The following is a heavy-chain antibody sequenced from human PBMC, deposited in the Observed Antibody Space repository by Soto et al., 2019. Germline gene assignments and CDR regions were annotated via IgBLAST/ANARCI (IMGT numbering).Heavy chain of an antibody. J-gene: IGHJ6*02. D-gene: IGHD2-21*01. Sequence: QVQLVQSGAEVKQPGSSVNVAFKASGGTFSIYAISWVRQAPGQGLEWMGGIIPIFAIINSAQQFQGRLTITAYKSTRTAYMELGSLRSEETAVYYCARGAGVSPEHNIAALYYYGMDVWGQGTTVA. CDR3: ARGAGVSPEHNIAALYYYGMDV. CDR2: IIPIFAII. CDR1: GGTFSIYA. V-gene: IGHV1-69*17.